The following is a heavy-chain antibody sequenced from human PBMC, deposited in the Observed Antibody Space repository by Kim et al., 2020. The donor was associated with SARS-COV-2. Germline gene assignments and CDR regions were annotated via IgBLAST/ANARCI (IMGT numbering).Heavy chain of an antibody. CDR3: ARSLYCSSTSCFYGMDD. D-gene: IGHD2-2*01. J-gene: IGHJ6*02. Sequence: SVKGRFTISRDNAKSSLSLQMNSLRAEDTAVYYCARSLYCSSTSCFYGMDDWGQGTTVTVSS. V-gene: IGHV3-48*03.